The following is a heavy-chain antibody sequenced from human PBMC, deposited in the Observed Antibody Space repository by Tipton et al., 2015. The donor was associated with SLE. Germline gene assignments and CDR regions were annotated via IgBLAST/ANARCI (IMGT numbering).Heavy chain of an antibody. CDR1: GGTFSSYA. D-gene: IGHD3-16*01. J-gene: IGHJ6*02. Sequence: QSGPEVKKPGSSVKVSCKASGGTFSSYAISWVRQAPGQGLEWMGGIIPIFGTANYAQKFQGRVTITTDESTSTAYMELSSLRSEDTAVYYCARDQQQFGVYYYGMDVWGQGTTVTVSS. CDR3: ARDQQQFGVYYYGMDV. V-gene: IGHV1-69*05. CDR2: IIPIFGTA.